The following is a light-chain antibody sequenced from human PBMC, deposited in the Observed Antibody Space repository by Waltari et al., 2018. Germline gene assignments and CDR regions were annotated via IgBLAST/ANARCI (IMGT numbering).Light chain of an antibody. Sequence: ILLTHCPSPLCISPAATATLSCRSSQSVSSNLACYQQKPGQAPRLLIYGASTRATGIPARFSGSGSGTEFTLTISRLQPEDFAVYYCQHYFTLPDTFGQGTKFENK. CDR1: QSVSSN. V-gene: IGKV3D-15*01. J-gene: IGKJ1*01. CDR2: GAS. CDR3: QHYFTLPDT.